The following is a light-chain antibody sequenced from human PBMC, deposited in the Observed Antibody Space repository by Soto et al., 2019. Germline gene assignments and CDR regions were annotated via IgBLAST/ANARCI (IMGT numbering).Light chain of an antibody. CDR2: GAS. J-gene: IGKJ4*01. CDR3: QQYDDWLRLT. CDR1: QSVNIY. Sequence: EIVMTQSPATLSVSPGERATLSCRASQSVNIYLAWYQQKPGQAPRLLIFGASSRATGIPARFSGSGSGTEFNLTIISLQSEDCAVYFCQQYDDWLRLTFGGGNKVEIK. V-gene: IGKV3D-15*01.